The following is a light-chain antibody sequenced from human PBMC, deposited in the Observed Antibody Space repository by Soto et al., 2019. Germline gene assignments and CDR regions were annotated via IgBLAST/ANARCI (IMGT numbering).Light chain of an antibody. V-gene: IGKV3-11*01. CDR1: QSVSSY. J-gene: IGKJ4*01. Sequence: EIVLTQSPATLSLSPGERATLSCRASQSVSSYLAGYQQKPGQAPRLLIYDASNRATGIPARFSGSGSGTDFTITISSLEPEDFAVYYCQQRSNWPELTFGGGTKVEIK. CDR3: QQRSNWPELT. CDR2: DAS.